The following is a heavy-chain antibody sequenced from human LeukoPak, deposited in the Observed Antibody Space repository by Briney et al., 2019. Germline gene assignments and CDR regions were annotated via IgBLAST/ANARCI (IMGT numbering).Heavy chain of an antibody. J-gene: IGHJ3*02. CDR3: ARTVVTATIDGFQI. V-gene: IGHV4-38-2*02. CDR1: GSSFRSGHY. Sequence: SETLSLTCSVSGSSFRSGHYWGWIRQSSGEGLEWIGNVHETGYANYNPSLRSRVTVSVDPSKSQFSLRLTSVTAADTAVYYCARTVVTATIDGFQIWGQGTMVTVSS. D-gene: IGHD2-21*02. CDR2: VHETGYA.